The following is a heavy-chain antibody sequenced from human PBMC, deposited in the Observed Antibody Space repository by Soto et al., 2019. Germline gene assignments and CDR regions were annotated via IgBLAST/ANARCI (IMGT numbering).Heavy chain of an antibody. CDR1: GASTSSGGYF. D-gene: IGHD6-13*01. CDR3: ARGLYSSSWYVDS. Sequence: QVHLQESGPRLVKPSQTLSLTCTVSGASTSSGGYFWSWIRQQPGKGLEWIGHMYRSGTTYYNPSLQTRVTISVDTAKNQFYLRVTSATAADTAVYCCARGLYSSSWYVDSWGQGTLATVSS. V-gene: IGHV4-31*03. J-gene: IGHJ4*02. CDR2: MYRSGTT.